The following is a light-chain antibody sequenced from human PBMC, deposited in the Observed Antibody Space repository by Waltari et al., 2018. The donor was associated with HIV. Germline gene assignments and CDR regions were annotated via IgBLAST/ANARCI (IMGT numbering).Light chain of an antibody. CDR1: SSDVGGYNY. CDR3: ESYTSTSVWV. V-gene: IGLV2-14*03. J-gene: IGLJ3*02. CDR2: DVS. Sequence: QSALTQPASVSGSPGQSITISCTGSSSDVGGYNYVSWYQQHPGKAPRLMIYDVSTRASGVSDRFSGSKSGDTASLTISGLQAGDEADYYCESYTSTSVWVFGGGTRLTVL.